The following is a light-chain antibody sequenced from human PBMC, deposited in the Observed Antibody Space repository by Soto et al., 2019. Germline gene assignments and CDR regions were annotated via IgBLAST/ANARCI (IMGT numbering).Light chain of an antibody. CDR2: DAS. J-gene: IGLJ2*01. CDR3: SSYASSRDVF. Sequence: QSALTQPASVSGSPGQSITISCTGTSSDVGGYNYVSWFQQHPGKAPKLMIYDASDRPSGVSNRFSGSKSGNTASLTISGLQAEDEADYYCSSYASSRDVFFGGGTKLTVL. V-gene: IGLV2-14*01. CDR1: SSDVGGYNY.